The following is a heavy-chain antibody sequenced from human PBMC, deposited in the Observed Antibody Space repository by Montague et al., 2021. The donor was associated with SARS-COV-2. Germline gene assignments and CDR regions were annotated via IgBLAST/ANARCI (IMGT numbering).Heavy chain of an antibody. Sequence: SLRLSCAGSGFTFSDFYINWVRQAPGKGLEWLSFITGTNNGIRYPDSVKGRFTVSRDNAHSSVYLHLDSLTAEDTAVYYCARSLFYGSGGYFDFWGQGTLVAVSS. CDR3: ARSLFYGSGGYFDF. V-gene: IGHV3-11*03. J-gene: IGHJ4*02. CDR2: ITGTNNGI. D-gene: IGHD3-10*01. CDR1: GFTFSDFY.